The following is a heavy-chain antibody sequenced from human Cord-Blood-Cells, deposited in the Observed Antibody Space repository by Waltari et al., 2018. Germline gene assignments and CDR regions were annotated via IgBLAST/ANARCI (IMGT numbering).Heavy chain of an antibody. Sequence: EVQLVESGGGLVQPGGSLRLSCAASGFTFSSYEMNWVRQAPGKGLEWVSYISSSGSTIYYADSVKGRFTISRDNAKNSLYLQMNSLRAEDTAVYYCAIDQRGPTIFGVVITYGMDVWGQGTTVTVSS. CDR3: AIDQRGPTIFGVVITYGMDV. CDR1: GFTFSSYE. CDR2: ISSSGSTI. J-gene: IGHJ6*02. V-gene: IGHV3-48*03. D-gene: IGHD3-3*01.